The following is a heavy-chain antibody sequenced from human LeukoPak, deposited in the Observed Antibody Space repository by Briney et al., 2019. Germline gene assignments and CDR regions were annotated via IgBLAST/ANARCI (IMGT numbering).Heavy chain of an antibody. CDR3: ARIGGSYYDILTGSSFDY. D-gene: IGHD3-9*01. J-gene: IGHJ4*02. CDR1: GYTFTGYY. CDR2: ISAYNGNT. Sequence: ASVKVSCKASGYTFTGYYMHWVRQAPGQGLEWMGWISAYNGNTNYAQKLQGRVTMTTDTSTSTAYMELRSLRSDDTAVYYCARIGGSYYDILTGSSFDYWGQGTLVTVSS. V-gene: IGHV1-18*04.